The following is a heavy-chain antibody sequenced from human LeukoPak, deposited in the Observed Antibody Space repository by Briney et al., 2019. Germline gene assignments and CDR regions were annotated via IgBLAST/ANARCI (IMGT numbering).Heavy chain of an antibody. CDR3: ARVEMATTSCDY. CDR1: GFTFSSNY. V-gene: IGHV3-74*03. J-gene: IGHJ4*02. D-gene: IGHD5-24*01. Sequence: GGSLRLSCAASGFTFSSNYMHWVRQAPGKGLEWVSRISSDGSETTYADSVKGRFTISRDNAENTVLLQMNSLRAEDTAVYYCARVEMATTSCDYWGQGTLVTVSS. CDR2: ISSDGSET.